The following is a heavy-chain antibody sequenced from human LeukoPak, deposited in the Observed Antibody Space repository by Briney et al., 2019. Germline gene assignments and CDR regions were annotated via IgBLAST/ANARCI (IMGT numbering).Heavy chain of an antibody. D-gene: IGHD1-26*01. V-gene: IGHV4-39*01. CDR2: IYYSGST. J-gene: IGHJ6*03. CDR1: GGSISSSSYY. Sequence: SETLSLTCTVSGGSISSSSYYWGWIRQPPGKGLEWFGSIYYSGSTYYNPSLKSRVTISVDTSKNQFSLKLSSVTAADTAVYYCAGLYSGSADYYMDVWGKGTTVTVSS. CDR3: AGLYSGSADYYMDV.